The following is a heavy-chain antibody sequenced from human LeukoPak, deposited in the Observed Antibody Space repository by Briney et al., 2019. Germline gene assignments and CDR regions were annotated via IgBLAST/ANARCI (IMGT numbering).Heavy chain of an antibody. CDR3: ARVLWEPYYFDY. V-gene: IGHV3-23*01. CDR2: ISGSASST. D-gene: IGHD1-14*01. Sequence: PGGSLRLSCAASGFTVSSNYMSWVRQAPGKGLEWVSAISGSASSTYHADSVKGRFTISRDNAKNTLYLQMNSLRAEDTAVYYCARVLWEPYYFDYWGQGTLVTVSS. CDR1: GFTVSSNY. J-gene: IGHJ4*02.